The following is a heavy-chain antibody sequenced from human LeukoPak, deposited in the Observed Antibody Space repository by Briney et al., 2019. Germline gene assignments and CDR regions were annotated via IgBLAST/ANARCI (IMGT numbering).Heavy chain of an antibody. J-gene: IGHJ6*02. CDR3: AQDMGPTYYYDSSGSTYYYSYGIDV. Sequence: GRSLRLSCAASGFTFDDYAMHWVRQAPGKGLEWVSGISWNSGSKDYADSVKGRFTISRDNAKNSLYMQMNRLRDEDTAVYYCAQDMGPTYYYDSSGSTYYYSYGIDVWGQGTTVTVSS. CDR1: GFTFDDYA. D-gene: IGHD3-22*01. V-gene: IGHV3-9*01. CDR2: ISWNSGSK.